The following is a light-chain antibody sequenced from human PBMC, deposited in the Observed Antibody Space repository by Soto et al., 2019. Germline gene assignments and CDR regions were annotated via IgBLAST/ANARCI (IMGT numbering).Light chain of an antibody. CDR3: QQSYNLPWT. CDR1: QSMSLF. V-gene: IGKV1-39*01. CDR2: SAS. Sequence: IEMTQSPSSLSASVGDRITITCRASQSMSLFLNWYQQKPGKAPKLLIYSASTLQSGVPSRFSGSGSGPDFTLTIASLQTEDSATYYCQQSYNLPWTFGPGTKVDIK. J-gene: IGKJ1*01.